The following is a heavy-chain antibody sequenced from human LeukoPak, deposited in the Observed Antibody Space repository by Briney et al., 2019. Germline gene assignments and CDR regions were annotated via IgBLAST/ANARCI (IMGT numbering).Heavy chain of an antibody. CDR2: IYYTGST. V-gene: IGHV4-39*01. J-gene: IGHJ4*02. Sequence: SDTLSLTCTISGRSITSVSHYWRWIRKPPGEGLQWIVDIYYTGSTYYSPSLRSRVTMSVHTSENQFSLRLNSVTAVDTAVYYCARRWGNIVGVTYEYWGQGTLVTVSS. CDR3: ARRWGNIVGVTYEY. CDR1: GRSITSVSHY. D-gene: IGHD2-2*01.